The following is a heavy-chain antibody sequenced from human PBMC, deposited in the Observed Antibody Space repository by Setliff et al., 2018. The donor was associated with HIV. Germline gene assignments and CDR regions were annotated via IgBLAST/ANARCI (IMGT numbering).Heavy chain of an antibody. J-gene: IGHJ3*02. V-gene: IGHV1-2*06. CDR1: GYTFTDYY. CDR3: ARDDTFDM. CDR2: IDPNSGGT. Sequence: VASVKVSCKASGYTFTDYYLHWVRQAPGQGLQWVGRIDPNSGGTILAQTFQGRVTMARDTSVSTVYMDLRRLTSGDTAVYYCARDDTFDMWGQGTAVTVSS.